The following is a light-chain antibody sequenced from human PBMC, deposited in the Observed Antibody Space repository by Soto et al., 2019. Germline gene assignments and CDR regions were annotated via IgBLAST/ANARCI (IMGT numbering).Light chain of an antibody. V-gene: IGLV1-47*01. CDR2: RNN. Sequence: QAVVTQPPSASGTPGQRVTISCSGSSSNIGSNYVYWYQQLPGTAPKLLIYRNNQRPSGVPDRFSGSKSGTSASLAFSGLRSEDEDDYYCATWDDSLSGPVFGEGTKLTVL. J-gene: IGLJ2*01. CDR1: SSNIGSNY. CDR3: ATWDDSLSGPV.